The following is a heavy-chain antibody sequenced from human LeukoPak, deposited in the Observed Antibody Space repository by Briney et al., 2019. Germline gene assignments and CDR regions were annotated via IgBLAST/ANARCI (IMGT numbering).Heavy chain of an antibody. CDR1: GYTFTSYD. CDR3: ARGLPPTRHYYYGMDV. J-gene: IGHJ6*02. Sequence: ASVTVSCKASGYTFTSYDINWVRQATGQGLEWMGWMNPNSGNTGYAQKFQGRVTMTRNTSISTAYMELGSLRSEDTAVYYCARGLPPTRHYYYGMDVWGQGTTVTVSS. D-gene: IGHD2-2*01. V-gene: IGHV1-8*01. CDR2: MNPNSGNT.